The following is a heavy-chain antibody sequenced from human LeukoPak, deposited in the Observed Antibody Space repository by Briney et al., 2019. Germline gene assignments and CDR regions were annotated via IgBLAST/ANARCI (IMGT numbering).Heavy chain of an antibody. CDR3: ARDYYGSGSYYLPSYYYYYGMDV. V-gene: IGHV3-30-3*01. J-gene: IGHJ6*02. CDR2: ISYDGSNK. Sequence: PGRSLRLSCAASGFTFSSYAMHWVRQAPVKGLEWVAVISYDGSNKYYADSVKGRFTIPRDNSKNTLYLQMNSLRAEDTAVYYCARDYYGSGSYYLPSYYYYYGMDVWGQGTTVTVSS. D-gene: IGHD3-10*01. CDR1: GFTFSSYA.